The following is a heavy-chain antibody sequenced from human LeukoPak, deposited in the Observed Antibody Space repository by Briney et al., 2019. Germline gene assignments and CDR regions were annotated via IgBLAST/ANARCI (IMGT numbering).Heavy chain of an antibody. J-gene: IGHJ3*02. V-gene: IGHV3-23*01. CDR1: GFTFSNYA. CDR2: ISGSGGST. Sequence: GGSLRLSCAASGFTFSNYAMNWVRQAPGKGLEWVSGISGSGGSTYYADSVKGRFTISRDNSKKTLYLQMNSLRAEDTAVYYCAKVLIWTYGSGNYYKGAFDIWGQGTMVTVFS. CDR3: AKVLIWTYGSGNYYKGAFDI. D-gene: IGHD3-10*01.